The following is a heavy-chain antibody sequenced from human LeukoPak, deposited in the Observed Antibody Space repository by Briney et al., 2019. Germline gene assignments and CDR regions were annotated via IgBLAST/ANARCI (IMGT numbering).Heavy chain of an antibody. Sequence: ASVKVSCKASGYSFTSYGISWVRQAPGQGLEWMGWISAYSGKTNSARNLQGRVTMTKDTSTSTAYMELRSLRSDDTAVYYCARGYSGYAPHDYWGQGTLVTVSS. V-gene: IGHV1-18*01. CDR2: ISAYSGKT. D-gene: IGHD5-12*01. J-gene: IGHJ4*02. CDR3: ARGYSGYAPHDY. CDR1: GYSFTSYG.